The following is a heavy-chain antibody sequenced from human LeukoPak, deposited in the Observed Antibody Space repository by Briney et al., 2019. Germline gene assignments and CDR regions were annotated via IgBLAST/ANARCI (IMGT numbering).Heavy chain of an antibody. J-gene: IGHJ4*02. D-gene: IGHD6-19*01. CDR3: ATAPLSGYTSGWYSFDY. CDR2: INPNSGGT. V-gene: IGHV1-2*02. CDR1: GYTFTAYH. Sequence: GASVKVSCKASGYTFTAYHMHWVRQAPGQGLEWMRWINPNSGGTNYAQKFQDRVTMTRDTSISTASMEPNRLRSDDTAVYYCATAPLSGYTSGWYSFDYWGQGTLVTVSS.